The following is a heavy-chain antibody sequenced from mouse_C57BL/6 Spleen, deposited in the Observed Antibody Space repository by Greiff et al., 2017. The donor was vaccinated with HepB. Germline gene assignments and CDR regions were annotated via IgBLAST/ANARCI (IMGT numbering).Heavy chain of an antibody. V-gene: IGHV1-55*01. CDR1: GYTFTSYW. Sequence: VQLQQPGAELVKPGASVKMSCKASGYTFTSYWITWVKQRPGQGLEWIGDIYPGSGSTNYNEKFKSKATLTVDTSSSTAYMQLSSLTSEYSAVYYCARTGGYHGYFDVWGTGTTVTVSS. J-gene: IGHJ1*03. CDR3: ARTGGYHGYFDV. D-gene: IGHD2-2*01. CDR2: IYPGSGST.